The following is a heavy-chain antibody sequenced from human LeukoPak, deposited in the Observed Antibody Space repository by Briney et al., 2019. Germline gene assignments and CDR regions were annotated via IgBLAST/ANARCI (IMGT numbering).Heavy chain of an antibody. V-gene: IGHV3-53*01. D-gene: IGHD6-19*01. CDR1: GFTVSSNY. CDR2: IYSGGST. J-gene: IGHJ4*02. Sequence: PGGSLRLSCAASGFTVSSNYMSWVRQAPGKGLEWVSVIYSGGSTYYADSVKGRFTISRDNSKNTLYLQMNSLRGEDTAVYYCARAPAVAGLTFDYWGQGTLVTVFS. CDR3: ARAPAVAGLTFDY.